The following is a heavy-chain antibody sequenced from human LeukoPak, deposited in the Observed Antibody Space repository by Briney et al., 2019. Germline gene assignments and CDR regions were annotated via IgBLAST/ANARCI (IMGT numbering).Heavy chain of an antibody. J-gene: IGHJ4*02. D-gene: IGHD3-3*01. V-gene: IGHV5-51*01. CDR3: ARVMFSVSVRPGNLDL. CDR1: GYNYASYW. CDR2: IDPSDSET. Sequence: GESLKISCKASGYNYASYWIGWLRQKPGKGLEWMGIIDPSDSETRYSPSFRGQVTISLDMSISTAYLHWPSLKASDTAIYFCARVMFSVSVRPGNLDLWGPGTLVTVSS.